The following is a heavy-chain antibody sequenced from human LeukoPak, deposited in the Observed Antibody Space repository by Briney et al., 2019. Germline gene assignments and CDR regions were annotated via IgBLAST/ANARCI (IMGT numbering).Heavy chain of an antibody. CDR2: INHSGST. D-gene: IGHD6-19*01. J-gene: IGHJ4*02. Sequence: SETLSLTCAVSGGSISSSNWWSWVRQSPGRGLEWIGEINHSGSTNYNPSLKGRGTISVDKSKNQFSLRLTSVTAADTAVYYCARDPRTFTSDWYVSLGYWGQGNLVTVSS. CDR3: ARDPRTFTSDWYVSLGY. CDR1: GGSISSSNW. V-gene: IGHV4-4*02.